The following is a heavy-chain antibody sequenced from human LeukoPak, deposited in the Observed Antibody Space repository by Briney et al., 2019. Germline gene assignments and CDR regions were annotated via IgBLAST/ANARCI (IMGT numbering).Heavy chain of an antibody. Sequence: GGSLRLSCAASGFTFSSYWMHWVRQAPGKGLVWVSRINTDGSTTDYAESVKGRFTISRDNSKNTMFLQVNSLRAEDTAIYYCAKVGSGEIVIMHFDCWGQGTLVTVSS. J-gene: IGHJ4*02. CDR3: AKVGSGEIVIMHFDC. CDR1: GFTFSSYW. V-gene: IGHV3-74*01. CDR2: INTDGSTT. D-gene: IGHD7-27*01.